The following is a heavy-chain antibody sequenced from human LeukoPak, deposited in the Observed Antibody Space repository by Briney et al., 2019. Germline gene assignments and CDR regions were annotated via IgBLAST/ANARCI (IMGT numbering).Heavy chain of an antibody. CDR1: GFTFADYA. J-gene: IGHJ4*02. V-gene: IGHV3-9*01. CDR2: ISWNSGST. D-gene: IGHD6-13*01. CDR3: AKSYSSSWYSPYFDY. Sequence: GGSLRLSCAASGFTFADYAMHWVRQAPGKGLEWVSGISWNSGSTGYADSVKGRFTISRDNAKNSLYVQMNSLRAEDTALYYCAKSYSSSWYSPYFDYWGQGTLVTVSS.